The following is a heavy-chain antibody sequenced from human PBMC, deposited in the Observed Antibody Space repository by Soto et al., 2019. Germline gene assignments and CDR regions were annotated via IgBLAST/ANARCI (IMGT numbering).Heavy chain of an antibody. J-gene: IGHJ6*02. D-gene: IGHD4-4*01. CDR2: IYPGDSDT. Sequence: EVQLVPSGAEVKKPGESLKISCKGSGYSFTSYWIGWVRQMPGKGLEWMGIIYPGDSDTRYSPSFQGQVTISADKSISTAYLQWSSLKASDTAMYYCARHVGWGTAYSNYLYYYYYGMDVWGQGTTVTVSS. V-gene: IGHV5-51*01. CDR1: GYSFTSYW. CDR3: ARHVGWGTAYSNYLYYYYYGMDV.